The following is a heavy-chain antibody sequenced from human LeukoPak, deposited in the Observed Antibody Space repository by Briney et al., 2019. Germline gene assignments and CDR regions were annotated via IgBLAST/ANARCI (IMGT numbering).Heavy chain of an antibody. CDR2: ISGSAGST. J-gene: IGHJ4*02. CDR3: AKDYSSGY. V-gene: IGHV3-23*01. Sequence: PGGSLRLSCVASRFTFSNYWMSWVRQAPGKGLEWVSGISGSAGSTYYADSVKGRFTISRDNSKNTLYLQMNSLRVDDTAVYYCAKDYSSGYWGQGTLVTVSS. D-gene: IGHD6-19*01. CDR1: RFTFSNYW.